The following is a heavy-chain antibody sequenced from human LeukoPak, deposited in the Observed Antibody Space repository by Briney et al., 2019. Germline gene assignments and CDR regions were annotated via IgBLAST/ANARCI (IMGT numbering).Heavy chain of an antibody. D-gene: IGHD2-2*01. J-gene: IGHJ4*02. Sequence: PSETLSLTCTVSGGSISSGGYYWSWIRQPPGKGLEWIGYIYHSGSTYYNPSLKSRVTISVDRSKNQFSLKLSSVTAADTAVYYCARGPRALYCSSTSCLEFDYWGQGTLVTVSS. CDR2: IYHSGST. CDR3: ARGPRALYCSSTSCLEFDY. V-gene: IGHV4-30-2*01. CDR1: GGSISSGGYY.